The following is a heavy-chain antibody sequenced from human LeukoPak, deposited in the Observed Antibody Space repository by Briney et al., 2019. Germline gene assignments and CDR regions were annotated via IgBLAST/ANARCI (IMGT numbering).Heavy chain of an antibody. D-gene: IGHD3-10*01. Sequence: PSETLSLTCTVSGGSISSGGYYWSWIRQHPGKGLGWIGYIYYSGSTYYNPSLKSRVTISVDTSKNQFSLKLSSVTAADTAVYYCASLEWFGELLYPNWYFDLWGRGTLVTVSS. CDR2: IYYSGST. CDR3: ASLEWFGELLYPNWYFDL. V-gene: IGHV4-31*03. CDR1: GGSISSGGYY. J-gene: IGHJ2*01.